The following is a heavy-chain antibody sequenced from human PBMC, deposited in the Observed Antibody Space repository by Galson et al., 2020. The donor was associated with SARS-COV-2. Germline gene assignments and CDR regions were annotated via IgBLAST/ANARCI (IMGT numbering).Heavy chain of an antibody. CDR1: GFTFSNYN. D-gene: IGHD6-13*01. CDR2: ITSSSTT. V-gene: IGHV3-48*02. Sequence: GESLKISCAASGFTFSNYNMNWVRQAPGKGLEWVSFITSSSTTYYADSVKGRFTISRDNAKNSLYLQMSGLRDDDTALYYCSRGLSSSWPFSDFWGQGALVTVSS. CDR3: SRGLSSSWPFSDF. J-gene: IGHJ4*02.